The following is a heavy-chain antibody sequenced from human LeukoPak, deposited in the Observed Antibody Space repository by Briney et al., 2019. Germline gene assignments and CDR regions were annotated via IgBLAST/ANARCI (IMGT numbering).Heavy chain of an antibody. D-gene: IGHD3-3*01. CDR3: VRGGEAGFDY. Sequence: GGSLRLSCAPSGFTVDSNFMSWVRQAPGKGLEWVSVIYRGGGTYYADSVKGRFTISRDTSKNTLFLQINSLRAADTAVYYCVRGGEAGFDYWGQGTRVIVSS. CDR2: IYRGGGT. V-gene: IGHV3-53*01. J-gene: IGHJ4*02. CDR1: GFTVDSNF.